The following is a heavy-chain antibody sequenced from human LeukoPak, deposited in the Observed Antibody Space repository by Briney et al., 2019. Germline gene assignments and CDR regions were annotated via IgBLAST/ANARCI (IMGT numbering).Heavy chain of an antibody. CDR1: GFSLGGYW. J-gene: IGHJ4*02. CDR3: ATHWRGR. D-gene: IGHD1-1*01. Sequence: GGSLRLSCTASGFSLGGYWMSWVRQAPGKGPEWLANIKEDGSRRYYSESVRGRFTISRDNSENSLYLQMNSLRAEDTAVYYCATHWRGRWGQGTLVTVSS. V-gene: IGHV3-7*03. CDR2: IKEDGSRR.